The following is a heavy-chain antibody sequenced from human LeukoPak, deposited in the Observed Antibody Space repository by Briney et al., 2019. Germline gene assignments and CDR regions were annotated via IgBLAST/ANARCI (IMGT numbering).Heavy chain of an antibody. Sequence: PSETLSLTCAVYGGSFGGYYWSWIRQPPGKWLEWIGEINHSGSTNYNPSLKSRVTISVDTSKNQFSLKLSSVTAADTAVYYCAQRPGIAAAGTGWFDPWGQGTLVTVSS. D-gene: IGHD6-13*01. CDR3: AQRPGIAAAGTGWFDP. CDR1: GGSFGGYY. CDR2: INHSGST. V-gene: IGHV4-34*01. J-gene: IGHJ5*02.